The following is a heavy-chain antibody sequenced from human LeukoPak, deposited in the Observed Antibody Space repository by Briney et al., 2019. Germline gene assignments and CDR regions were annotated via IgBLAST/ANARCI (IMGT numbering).Heavy chain of an antibody. CDR2: ISGSGGST. Sequence: PGGSLRLSCAASGFTFSSYAMSWVRQAPGKGLEWVSAISGSGGSTYYADSVKGRFTISRDNSKNTLYLQMNSLRAEDTAVYYCAKAPEYCSGGSCYSNAFDIWGQGTMVTVSS. CDR1: GFTFSSYA. V-gene: IGHV3-23*01. D-gene: IGHD2-15*01. J-gene: IGHJ3*02. CDR3: AKAPEYCSGGSCYSNAFDI.